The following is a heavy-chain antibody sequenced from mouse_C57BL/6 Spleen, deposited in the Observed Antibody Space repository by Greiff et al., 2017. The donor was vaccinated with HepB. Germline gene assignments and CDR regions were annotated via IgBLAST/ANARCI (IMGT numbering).Heavy chain of an antibody. D-gene: IGHD6-1*01. CDR3: ARGYSLEN. CDR2: INPSTGGT. CDR1: GYSFTGYY. J-gene: IGHJ3*01. Sequence: EVQLQQSGPELVKPGASVKISCKASGYSFTGYYMNWVKQSPEKSLEWIGEINPSTGGTTYNQKFKAKATLTVDKSSTTAYMQLKSLTSEDSAVYYCARGYSLENWGQGTLVTVSA. V-gene: IGHV1-42*01.